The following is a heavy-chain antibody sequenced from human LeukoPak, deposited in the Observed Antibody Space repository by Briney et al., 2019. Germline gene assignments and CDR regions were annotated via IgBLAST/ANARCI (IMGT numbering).Heavy chain of an antibody. Sequence: SETLSLTCTVSGGSISSNGYYWSWIRQPPGKGLEWIGYIYYSGSTYYNPSLKSRVTISVDTSKNQFSLKLSSVTAADTAVYYCARGFTVTTSGWFDPWGQGTLVTVSS. D-gene: IGHD4-17*01. CDR2: IYYSGST. CDR3: ARGFTVTTSGWFDP. V-gene: IGHV4-30-4*01. J-gene: IGHJ5*02. CDR1: GGSISSNGYY.